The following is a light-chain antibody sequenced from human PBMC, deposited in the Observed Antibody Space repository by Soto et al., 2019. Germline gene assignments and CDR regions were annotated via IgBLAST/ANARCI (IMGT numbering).Light chain of an antibody. J-gene: IGLJ3*02. Sequence: QSALTQPASVSGSPGQSITISCTGTSSDVGSYNLVSWYQQHPGKAPKLMIYEGSKRPSGVANRFSGSKSGNTASLTISGLQAEDEDDYYCCSYAGSSTWVFGGGTMLTVL. CDR2: EGS. CDR1: SSDVGSYNL. V-gene: IGLV2-23*01. CDR3: CSYAGSSTWV.